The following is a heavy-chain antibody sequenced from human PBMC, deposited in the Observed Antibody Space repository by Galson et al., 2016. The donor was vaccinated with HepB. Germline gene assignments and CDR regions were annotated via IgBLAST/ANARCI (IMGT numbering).Heavy chain of an antibody. CDR2: IYWDDNR. D-gene: IGHD1-26*01. Sequence: PALVKPTQTLTLTCTFSGFSLRNNGEGVGWIRQPPGKALEWVAVIYWDDNRRYSPSLKTRLNITKDTSKNEVVLTMTNMAPVDTATYYCAHRYRRLGATLFDSWGQGALVTVSS. CDR1: GFSLRNNGEG. CDR3: AHRYRRLGATLFDS. V-gene: IGHV2-5*02. J-gene: IGHJ4*02.